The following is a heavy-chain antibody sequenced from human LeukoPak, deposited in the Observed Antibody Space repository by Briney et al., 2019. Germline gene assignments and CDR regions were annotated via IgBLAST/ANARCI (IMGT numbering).Heavy chain of an antibody. J-gene: IGHJ6*02. CDR3: ARDRVDSGSARYRHYYYGMDV. Sequence: PSQTLSLTCTVSRGSISRGDYYWSWIRQPPGKGLEWIGYIYYSGSTHYNPSLKSRVTISVDTFKNQFSLKLSSVTAADTAVYYCARDRVDSGSARYRHYYYGMDVWGQGTTVTVSS. CDR1: RGSISRGDYY. D-gene: IGHD3-10*01. CDR2: IYYSGST. V-gene: IGHV4-30-4*01.